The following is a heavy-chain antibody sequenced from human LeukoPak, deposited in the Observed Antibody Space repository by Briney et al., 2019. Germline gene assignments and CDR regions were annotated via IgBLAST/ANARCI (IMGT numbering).Heavy chain of an antibody. J-gene: IGHJ5*02. D-gene: IGHD3-3*01. CDR1: GGSISSSSYY. Sequence: SETLSLTCTVSGGSISSSSYYWGWIRQPPGKGLEWIGSIYYSGSTYYNPSLKSRVTISVDTSKNQFSLKLSSVTAADTAVYYCARDRYWSGYFNWFDPWGQGTLVTVSS. V-gene: IGHV4-39*07. CDR2: IYYSGST. CDR3: ARDRYWSGYFNWFDP.